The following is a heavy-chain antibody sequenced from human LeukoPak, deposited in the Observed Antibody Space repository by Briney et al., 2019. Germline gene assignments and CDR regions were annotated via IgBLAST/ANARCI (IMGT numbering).Heavy chain of an antibody. CDR3: ARESGSYRRNGAFDI. CDR2: INHSGST. Sequence: SETLSLTCAVYGGSFSGYHWSWIRQPPGKGLEWIGEINHSGSTNYNPSLKSRVTISVDTSKNQFSLKLSSVTAADTAVYYCARESGSYRRNGAFDIWGQGTMVTVSS. CDR1: GGSFSGYH. D-gene: IGHD1-26*01. V-gene: IGHV4-34*01. J-gene: IGHJ3*02.